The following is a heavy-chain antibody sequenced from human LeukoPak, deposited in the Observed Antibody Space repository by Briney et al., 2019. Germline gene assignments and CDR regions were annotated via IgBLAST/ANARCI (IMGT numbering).Heavy chain of an antibody. D-gene: IGHD1-26*01. CDR1: GGTFSSYA. V-gene: IGHV1-69*05. Sequence: SVKVSCKASGGTFSSYAISWVRQAPGQGLEWMGGIIPIFGTANYAQKFQGRVTMTRDLSTSTDYMELSSLRSDDTAVYFCARDNSVGDYAWWFDPWGQGTLVTVSS. J-gene: IGHJ5*02. CDR2: IIPIFGTA. CDR3: ARDNSVGDYAWWFDP.